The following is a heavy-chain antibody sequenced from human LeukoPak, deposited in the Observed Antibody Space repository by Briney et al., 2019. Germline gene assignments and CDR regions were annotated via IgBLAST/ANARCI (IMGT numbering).Heavy chain of an antibody. D-gene: IGHD4-11*01. J-gene: IGHJ4*02. CDR1: GGSISSYY. CDR2: IYYSGST. V-gene: IGHV4-59*08. Sequence: SETLSLTCTVSGGSISSYYWSWIRQPPGKGLEWIGYIYYSGSTNYNPSLKSRVTISVDTSKNQFSLKLSSVTAADTAVYYCARALCGYAPDDYSSFDYWGQGTLVTVSS. CDR3: ARALCGYAPDDYSSFDY.